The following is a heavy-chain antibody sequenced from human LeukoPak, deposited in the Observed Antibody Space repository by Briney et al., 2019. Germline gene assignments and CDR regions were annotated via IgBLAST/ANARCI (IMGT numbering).Heavy chain of an antibody. CDR2: IYYSGST. D-gene: IGHD3-10*01. CDR1: GGSISSSSYY. J-gene: IGHJ6*03. CDR3: ARGLWFGELLSPYYYYYMDV. Sequence: SETLSLTCTVSGGSISSSSYYWGWIRQPPGKGLEWIGYIYYSGSTNYNPSLKSRVTISVDTSKNQFSLKLSSVTAADTAVYYCARGLWFGELLSPYYYYYMDVWGKGTTVTVSS. V-gene: IGHV4-61*05.